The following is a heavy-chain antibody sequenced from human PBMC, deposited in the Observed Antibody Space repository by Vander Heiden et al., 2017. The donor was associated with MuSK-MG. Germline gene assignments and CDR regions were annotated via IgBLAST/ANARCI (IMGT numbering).Heavy chain of an antibody. J-gene: IGHJ4*02. Sequence: QVQLVESGGGVVQPGRSLRLSCAASGLTFSHYAMHWVRQAPGKGLEWVALISYDGSNKYYADSVKGRFTISRDNSKNTLYLQINSLRAEDTAVYYCARDRRMVGTTTMVFYFDYWGQGTLVTVSS. CDR2: ISYDGSNK. CDR3: ARDRRMVGTTTMVFYFDY. D-gene: IGHD1-26*01. CDR1: GLTFSHYA. V-gene: IGHV3-30*04.